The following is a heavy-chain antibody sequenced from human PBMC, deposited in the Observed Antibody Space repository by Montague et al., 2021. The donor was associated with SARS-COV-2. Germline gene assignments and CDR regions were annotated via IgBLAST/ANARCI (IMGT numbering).Heavy chain of an antibody. D-gene: IGHD6-19*01. J-gene: IGHJ4*02. V-gene: IGHV3-53*04. CDR2: IYSGGST. Sequence: SLRLSCAASGFTVSSNYMSWVRQAPGKGLEWVSVIYSGGSTYYADSVKGRFTISRHNSKNTLYLQMNSLRAEDTAVYYCARDHGSGWFTFDYWGQGTQATVSS. CDR1: GFTVSSNY. CDR3: ARDHGSGWFTFDY.